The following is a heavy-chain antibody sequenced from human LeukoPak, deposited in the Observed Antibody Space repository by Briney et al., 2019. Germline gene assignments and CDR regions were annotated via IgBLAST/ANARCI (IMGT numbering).Heavy chain of an antibody. D-gene: IGHD3-10*01. CDR1: GFTFSSYW. CDR2: IKQDGSEK. V-gene: IGHV3-7*03. J-gene: IGHJ4*02. Sequence: GGSLRLSCAASGFTFSSYWMSWVRQAPGKGLEWVANIKQDGSEKYYVDSVKGRFTISRDNAKNSLYLHMKSLRAEDTAVYYCARDHRGITMVRGARIKLYYFDYWGQGTLVTVSS. CDR3: ARDHRGITMVRGARIKLYYFDY.